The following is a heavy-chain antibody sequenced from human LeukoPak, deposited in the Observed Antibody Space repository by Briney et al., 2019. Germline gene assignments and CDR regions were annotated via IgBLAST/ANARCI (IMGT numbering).Heavy chain of an antibody. D-gene: IGHD5-18*01. J-gene: IGHJ4*02. Sequence: LTGGSLRLSRAASGFTVSSNYMSWVRLAPGKGLEWVSDIFSGGSTYYADPVRGRSTLSIDNSKNTRHLQMSSLRAEHTAVYYCARSPGYSYGPIFDYWGQGTLVTVSS. V-gene: IGHV3-53*01. CDR2: IFSGGST. CDR3: ARSPGYSYGPIFDY. CDR1: GFTVSSNY.